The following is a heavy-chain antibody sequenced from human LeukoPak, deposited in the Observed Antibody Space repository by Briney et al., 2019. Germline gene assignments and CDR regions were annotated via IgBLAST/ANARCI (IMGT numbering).Heavy chain of an antibody. J-gene: IGHJ4*02. CDR3: ARDYYDSSGYYFSFITRY. CDR1: VYTFTSYV. D-gene: IGHD3-22*01. CDR2: ISAYNGNT. Sequence: SGVKVSFKSSVYTFTSYVISWVRQAPGQGLEWMGWISAYNGNTNYAQKLQGRVTMTTDTSTSTAYMELRRLRSDDTAVYYCARDYYDSSGYYFSFITRYWGQGTLVTVSS. V-gene: IGHV1-18*01.